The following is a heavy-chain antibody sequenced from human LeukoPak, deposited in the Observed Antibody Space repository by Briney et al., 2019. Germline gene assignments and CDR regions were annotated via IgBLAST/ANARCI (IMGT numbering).Heavy chain of an antibody. CDR1: GYTFTDYF. V-gene: IGHV1-8*02. CDR3: ARVSSGWYPPLRY. J-gene: IGHJ4*02. Sequence: ASVKVSCKTSGYTFTDYFVHWVRQAPGQGLEWMGWMNPNSGDTGYAQKFQGRVTMTRNTSISIAYMELSSLRSEDTAVYYCARVSSGWYPPLRYWGQGTLVTVSS. D-gene: IGHD6-19*01. CDR2: MNPNSGDT.